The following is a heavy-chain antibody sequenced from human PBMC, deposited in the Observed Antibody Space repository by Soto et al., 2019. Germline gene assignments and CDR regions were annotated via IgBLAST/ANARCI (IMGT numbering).Heavy chain of an antibody. CDR1: GYTFTSYY. J-gene: IGHJ3*01. V-gene: IGHV1-46*03. CDR3: ARVGSVFYYDSSGFLDP. D-gene: IGHD3-22*01. CDR2: INPSGGST. Sequence: ASVKVSCKASGYTFTSYYMHWVRQAPGQGLEWKGIINPSGGSTSYAQKFQGRVTMTRDTSTSTVYMELSSLRSEDTAVYYCARVGSVFYYDSSGFLDPWGQGTMVTV.